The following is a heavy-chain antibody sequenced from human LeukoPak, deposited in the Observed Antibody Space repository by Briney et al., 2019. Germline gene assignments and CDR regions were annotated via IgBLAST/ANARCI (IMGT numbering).Heavy chain of an antibody. D-gene: IGHD4-17*01. J-gene: IGHJ4*02. CDR3: ARGHTAVTRHFDF. V-gene: IGHV3-21*01. Sequence: GGSLRLSCEASGFTFTTYSMTWVRQAPGKGLEWVSIISSGSSAIFSADALKGRFTISRDDAKNLLYLDMNSLRAGDTAVYYCARGHTAVTRHFDFWGQGTLVTVSS. CDR1: GFTFTTYS. CDR2: ISSGSSAI.